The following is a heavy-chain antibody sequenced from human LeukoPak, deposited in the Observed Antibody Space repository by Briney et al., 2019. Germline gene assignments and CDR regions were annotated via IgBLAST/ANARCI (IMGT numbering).Heavy chain of an antibody. D-gene: IGHD1-26*01. J-gene: IGHJ4*02. CDR2: VWSGGNNK. CDR1: GFIFSTYG. V-gene: IGHV3-33*06. Sequence: GGSLRLSCAASGFIFSTYGKHWVRQAPGKGLEWVAVVWSGGNNKYYSDSVKGRFTISRDNSKNTLYLQMNSLRAEDTAVYYCAKDGQVGAIGYFDYRGQGTLVTVSS. CDR3: AKDGQVGAIGYFDY.